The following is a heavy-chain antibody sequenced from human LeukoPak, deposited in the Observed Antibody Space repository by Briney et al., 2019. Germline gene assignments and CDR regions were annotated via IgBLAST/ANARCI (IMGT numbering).Heavy chain of an antibody. CDR2: IYYSGST. CDR3: AGASTVTTYYFDY. D-gene: IGHD4-17*01. V-gene: IGHV4-59*01. J-gene: IGHJ4*02. Sequence: SETLSLTCTVSSDSINSYYWSWIRQPPGKGLEWIGYIYYSGSTNYNPSLKSRVTMSVDTSKKQFSLKLSSVTAADTAVYYCAGASTVTTYYFDYWGQGTLVTVSP. CDR1: SDSINSYY.